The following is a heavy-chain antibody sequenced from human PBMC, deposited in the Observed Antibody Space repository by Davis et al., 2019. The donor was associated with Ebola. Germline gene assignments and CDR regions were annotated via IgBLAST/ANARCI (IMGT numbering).Heavy chain of an antibody. Sequence: PSETLSLTCAVYGGSFSGYYWSWIRQPPGKGLEWVSYISSSGSTIYYADSVKGRFTISRDNAKNSLHLQMNSLRVEDTAMYYCVSLLHWGQGARVTVSS. J-gene: IGHJ4*02. V-gene: IGHV3-11*01. CDR1: GGSFSGYY. CDR2: ISSSGSTI. CDR3: VSLLH.